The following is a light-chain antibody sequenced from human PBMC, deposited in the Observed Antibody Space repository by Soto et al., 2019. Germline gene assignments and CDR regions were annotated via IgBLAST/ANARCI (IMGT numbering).Light chain of an antibody. Sequence: QPVLTQSPSASASLGASVKLTCTLSSGHNSYAIAWHRQQPEKGPRYLMNLNSDGSHTKGDGIPDRFSGSSSGAERYLTISSRQSEDEADYYCQTWGTGPAVFGGGTRLTVL. CDR2: LNSDGSH. V-gene: IGLV4-69*01. J-gene: IGLJ7*01. CDR3: QTWGTGPAV. CDR1: SGHNSYA.